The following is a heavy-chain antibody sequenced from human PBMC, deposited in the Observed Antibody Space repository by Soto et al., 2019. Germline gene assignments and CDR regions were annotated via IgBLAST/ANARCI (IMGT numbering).Heavy chain of an antibody. CDR2: VYWDDDK. CDR1: GFSLSSNGVG. CDR3: AIIFRGTGRYTGDRFDS. Sequence: QITLKESGPTLVKPTQTLTLTCSFSGFSLSSNGVGVGWIRQPPGKALAFLALVYWDDDKRYSPSLTSRLTIAHDASKIQLVLTMTNMDPVSTARDYCAIIFRGTGRYTGDRFDSWCQGTLVTFSS. V-gene: IGHV2-5*02. J-gene: IGHJ5*01. D-gene: IGHD3-3*02.